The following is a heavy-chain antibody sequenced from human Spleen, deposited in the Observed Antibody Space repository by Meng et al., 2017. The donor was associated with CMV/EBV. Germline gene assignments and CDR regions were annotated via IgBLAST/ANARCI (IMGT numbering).Heavy chain of an antibody. CDR2: ISGSGGST. Sequence: GESLKISCAASGFTFSSYAMSWVRQAPGKGLEWVSAISGSGGSTYYADSVKGRFTISRDNSKNTLYLQMNSLRAEDTAIYYCAKDKGLGELLSDYWGQGTLVTVSS. D-gene: IGHD3-10*01. CDR3: AKDKGLGELLSDY. V-gene: IGHV3-23*01. J-gene: IGHJ4*02. CDR1: GFTFSSYA.